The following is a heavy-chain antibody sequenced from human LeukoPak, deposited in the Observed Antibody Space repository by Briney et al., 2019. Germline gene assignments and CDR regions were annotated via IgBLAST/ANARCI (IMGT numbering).Heavy chain of an antibody. V-gene: IGHV1-2*04. J-gene: IGHJ4*02. D-gene: IGHD2-2*01. Sequence: GASVKVSCKASGYTFTDYYMHWVRLAPGQGLEWMGWINPISGGTNYVQKFQGWVTMTRDTSINTAYMELSRLTSDDTAVYYCARANFLYCSSTSCLFDYWGQGTLVTVSS. CDR3: ARANFLYCSSTSCLFDY. CDR2: INPISGGT. CDR1: GYTFTDYY.